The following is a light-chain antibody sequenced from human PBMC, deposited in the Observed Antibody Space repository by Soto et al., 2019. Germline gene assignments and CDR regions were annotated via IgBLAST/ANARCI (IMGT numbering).Light chain of an antibody. CDR1: SSDVGGYDF. CDR2: EVS. J-gene: IGLJ3*02. V-gene: IGLV2-14*01. CDR3: SSFTGSSTWV. Sequence: QSVLTQPASVSGSPGQSITIPCTGTSSDVGGYDFVSWYQQYPGKAPKLMIYEVSNRPSGVSNRFSGSKSGNTASLTISGLQAEDEADYYCSSFTGSSTWVFGGRTQLTVL.